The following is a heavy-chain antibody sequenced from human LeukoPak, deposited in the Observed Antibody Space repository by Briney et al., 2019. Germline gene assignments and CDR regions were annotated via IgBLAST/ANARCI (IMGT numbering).Heavy chain of an antibody. V-gene: IGHV3-23*01. CDR1: GFTFSSYA. D-gene: IGHD3-22*01. Sequence: GRSLRLSCAASGFTFSSYAMTWVRQAPGKGLEWVSAISGSGGSTYYADSVRGRFTISRDNSKNTLYLQMNSLRAEDTAIYYCAKDHRYYDSSGYYGLDYWGQGTLVTVSS. CDR3: AKDHRYYDSSGYYGLDY. J-gene: IGHJ4*02. CDR2: ISGSGGST.